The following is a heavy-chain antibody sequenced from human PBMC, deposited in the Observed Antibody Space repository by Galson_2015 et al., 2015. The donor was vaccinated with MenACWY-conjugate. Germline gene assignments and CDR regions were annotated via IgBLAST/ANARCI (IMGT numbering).Heavy chain of an antibody. CDR2: TSDSGRT. CDR3: ARYSSSSNWFDP. Sequence: SETLSLTCSVSRGSLSSYYWSWIRQTPGKGPEWIGYTSDSGRTNYNPSLKSRDTISVDTSKNQFSLKVMSVTADDTAVYYCARYSSSSNWFDPWGQGTLVTVSS. J-gene: IGHJ5*02. D-gene: IGHD6-19*01. CDR1: RGSLSSYY. V-gene: IGHV4-59*01.